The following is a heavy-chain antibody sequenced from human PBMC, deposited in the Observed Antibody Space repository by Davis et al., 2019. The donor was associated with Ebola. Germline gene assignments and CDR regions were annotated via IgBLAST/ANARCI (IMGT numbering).Heavy chain of an antibody. CDR3: ARVGPFGGNPPRAYYYYGMGV. CDR2: MNPNSGNT. CDR1: GYTFTSYD. V-gene: IGHV1-8*01. Sequence: AASVKVSCKASGYTFTSYDINWVRQATGQGLAWMGWMNPNSGNTGYAQKFQGRVTMTRNTSISTAYMKLSSLRSEDTAVYYCARVGPFGGNPPRAYYYYGMGVWGQGTTVTVSS. J-gene: IGHJ6*02. D-gene: IGHD4-23*01.